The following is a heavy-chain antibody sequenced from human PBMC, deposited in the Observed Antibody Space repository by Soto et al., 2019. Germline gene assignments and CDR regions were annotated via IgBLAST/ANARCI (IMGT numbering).Heavy chain of an antibody. CDR1: GCTFTSYD. J-gene: IGHJ3*02. CDR2: MNPNSGNT. CDR3: AIAVSDAFDI. D-gene: IGHD4-4*01. V-gene: IGHV1-8*01. Sequence: QVQLVQSRSEVKKPGASVKVSCKASGCTFTSYDINWVRQATGQGLEWMGWMNPNSGNTGYAQKFQGSVTMTRNTSIRTAYMELSSLRSEDTAVYYCAIAVSDAFDIWGQGTMVTVSS.